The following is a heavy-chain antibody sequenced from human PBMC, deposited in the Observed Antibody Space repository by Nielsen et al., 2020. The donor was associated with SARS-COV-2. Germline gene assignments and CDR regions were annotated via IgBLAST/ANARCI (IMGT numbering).Heavy chain of an antibody. CDR2: INNDGSRT. V-gene: IGHV3-74*01. CDR3: ARLRDDGDYCDTGPFDY. J-gene: IGHJ4*02. Sequence: GGSLRLPCAASGFTSNSYWMHWVRRGPGRRLVWVPRINNDGSRTNYADSVKGRFTISRDNTKNTVYLQMNSLRAEDTAVYYCARLRDDGDYCDTGPFDYWGQGTPVNVSS. D-gene: IGHD4-17*01. CDR1: GFTSNSYW.